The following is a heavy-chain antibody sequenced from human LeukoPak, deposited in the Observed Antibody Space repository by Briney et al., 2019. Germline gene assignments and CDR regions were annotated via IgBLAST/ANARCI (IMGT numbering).Heavy chain of an antibody. D-gene: IGHD3-10*01. CDR1: GFTFSSYA. V-gene: IGHV3-23*01. CDR2: ISGSGGST. J-gene: IGHJ4*02. Sequence: GGSLRLSCAASGFTFSSYAMSWVRQAPGRGLEWVSAISGSGGSTYYADSVKGRFTISRDNSKSTLYLQMNSLRAEGTAVYYCAKDSTKLLWFGEFDYWGQGTLVTVSS. CDR3: AKDSTKLLWFGEFDY.